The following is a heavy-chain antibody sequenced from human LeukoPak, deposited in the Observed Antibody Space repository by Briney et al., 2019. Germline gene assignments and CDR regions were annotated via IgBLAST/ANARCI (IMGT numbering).Heavy chain of an antibody. V-gene: IGHV1-69*05. CDR3: ARALYDSSGYYHHFFDY. J-gene: IGHJ4*02. CDR1: GGTFSSYA. Sequence: SVKVSCKASGGTFSSYAISWVRQAPGQGLEWMGGIIPIFGTANYAQKFQDRVTITTDESTSTAYMELSSLRSEDTAVYYCARALYDSSGYYHHFFDYWGQGTLVTVSS. D-gene: IGHD3-22*01. CDR2: IIPIFGTA.